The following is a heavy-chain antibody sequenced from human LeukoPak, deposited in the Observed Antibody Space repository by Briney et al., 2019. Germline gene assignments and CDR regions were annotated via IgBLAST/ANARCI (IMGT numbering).Heavy chain of an antibody. CDR2: ISGSGGST. J-gene: IGHJ4*02. V-gene: IGHV3-23*01. D-gene: IGHD1-26*01. Sequence: GGSLRLSCAAAGFTFSSYAMSWVRQAPGKGLEWVSAISGSGGSTYYADSVKGRFTISRDNSKNTLYLQMNSLGAEDTAVYYCAKDESGSYLDFDYWGQGTLVTVSS. CDR3: AKDESGSYLDFDY. CDR1: GFTFSSYA.